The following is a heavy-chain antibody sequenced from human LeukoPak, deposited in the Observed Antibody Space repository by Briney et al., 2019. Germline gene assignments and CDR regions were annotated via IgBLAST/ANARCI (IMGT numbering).Heavy chain of an antibody. D-gene: IGHD5-24*01. CDR3: TRDRWGDGYISRGMDV. J-gene: IGHJ6*04. Sequence: GGSLRLSCTASEFTFGDYAISWVRQAPGKGLEWLGFIRSKDNDGTTDYAASVKGRFIISRDDSKSVAYLEMNDLKIEDTAVYYCTRDRWGDGYISRGMDVWGKGTTVTISS. CDR1: EFTFGDYA. V-gene: IGHV3-49*04. CDR2: IRSKDNDGTT.